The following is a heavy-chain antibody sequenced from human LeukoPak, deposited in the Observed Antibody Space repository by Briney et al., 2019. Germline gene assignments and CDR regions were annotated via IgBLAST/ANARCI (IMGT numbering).Heavy chain of an antibody. Sequence: GGSLRLSCAASGFTFDDYAIHWVRQAPGKGLEWVSGISWNSGSVGYADSVKGRFTISRDNAKNSLYLQVNSLRAEDTALYYCAKADSSGYLYWYFDLWGRGTLVTVSS. D-gene: IGHD3-22*01. CDR3: AKADSSGYLYWYFDL. J-gene: IGHJ2*01. CDR2: ISWNSGSV. V-gene: IGHV3-9*01. CDR1: GFTFDDYA.